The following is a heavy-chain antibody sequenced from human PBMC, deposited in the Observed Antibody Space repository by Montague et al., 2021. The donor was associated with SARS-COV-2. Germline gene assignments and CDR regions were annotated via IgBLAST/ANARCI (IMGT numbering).Heavy chain of an antibody. Sequence: SLRLSCAASGFTFSSYAMHWVRQAPGKGLEWVAVISYDGSNKYYSDSXXGRFTISRDNSKNTLYLQMNSLRAEDTAVYYCARDDRVLLWFGELSGYYYGMDVWGQGTTVTVSS. V-gene: IGHV3-30-3*01. J-gene: IGHJ6*02. CDR3: ARDDRVLLWFGELSGYYYGMDV. CDR2: ISYDGSNK. CDR1: GFTFSSYA. D-gene: IGHD3-10*01.